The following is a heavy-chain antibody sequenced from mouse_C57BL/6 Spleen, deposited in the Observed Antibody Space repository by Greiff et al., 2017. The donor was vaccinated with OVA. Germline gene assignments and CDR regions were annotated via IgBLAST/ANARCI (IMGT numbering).Heavy chain of an antibody. CDR1: GFTFSDYG. Sequence: EVMLVESGGGLVKPGGSLKLSCAASGFTFSDYGMHWVRQAPEKGLEWVAYISSGSRTIYYADTVKGRFTISRDNAKNTLFRQMTSLRSEDTAMYYCARLFITTVVAPAFDVWGTGTTVTVSS. CDR3: ARLFITTVVAPAFDV. D-gene: IGHD1-1*01. J-gene: IGHJ1*03. CDR2: ISSGSRTI. V-gene: IGHV5-17*01.